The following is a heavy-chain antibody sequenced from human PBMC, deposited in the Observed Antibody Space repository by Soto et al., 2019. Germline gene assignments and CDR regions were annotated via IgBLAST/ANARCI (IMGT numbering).Heavy chain of an antibody. CDR3: ARDRLMATAGTARHYFGLDV. V-gene: IGHV4-31*03. J-gene: IGHJ6*02. CDR1: GGSIRSGGYY. CDR2: IYYSGNT. D-gene: IGHD5-18*01. Sequence: SETLSLTCTVSGGSIRSGGYYWSWVRQNPRRGLEWIGNIYYSGNTYYNPSLKSRLTISVDTSKNQFSLNLSSVTAADTAVYYCARDRLMATAGTARHYFGLDVWGQGTTVTAP.